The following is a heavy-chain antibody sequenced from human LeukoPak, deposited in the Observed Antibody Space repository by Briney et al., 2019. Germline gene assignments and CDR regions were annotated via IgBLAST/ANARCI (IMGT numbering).Heavy chain of an antibody. V-gene: IGHV4-39*01. D-gene: IGHD1-26*01. CDR3: ARGRPYSGGYHLDY. J-gene: IGHJ4*02. CDR2: IYYSGST. Sequence: PSETLSLTCTVSGDSTSSDRYCGGWVRQPPGKGLEWIGNIYYSGSTYYNPSLKSRVTMSVDTSKNQFFLKLNSVTAADTAVYYYARGRPYSGGYHLDYWGQGTLVTVSA. CDR1: GDSTSSDRYC.